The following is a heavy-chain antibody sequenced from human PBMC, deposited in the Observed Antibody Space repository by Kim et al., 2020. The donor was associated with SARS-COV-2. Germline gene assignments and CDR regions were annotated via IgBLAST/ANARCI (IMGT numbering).Heavy chain of an antibody. Sequence: ASVKVSCKASGYTFTGYYMHWVRQAPGQGLEWMGWINPNSGGTNYAQKFQGRVTMTRDTSISTAYMELSRLRSDDTAVYYCARDYLNKGSGSYLPFDYWGQGTLVTVSS. D-gene: IGHD3-10*01. J-gene: IGHJ4*02. CDR1: GYTFTGYY. CDR2: INPNSGGT. CDR3: ARDYLNKGSGSYLPFDY. V-gene: IGHV1-2*02.